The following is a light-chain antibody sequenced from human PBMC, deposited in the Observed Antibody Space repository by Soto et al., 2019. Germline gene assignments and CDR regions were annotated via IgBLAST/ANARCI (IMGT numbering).Light chain of an antibody. Sequence: QSVLTQPPSASGTPGQRVTISCSGSSSNIGSNTVTWYQQLPGTAPKLLIYNNNQRPSGVPDRFSGSKSGTSASLAISGLQSEDEADYYRAAWDDSLNGYVFGTGTKVTVL. V-gene: IGLV1-44*01. CDR3: AAWDDSLNGYV. CDR2: NNN. CDR1: SSNIGSNT. J-gene: IGLJ1*01.